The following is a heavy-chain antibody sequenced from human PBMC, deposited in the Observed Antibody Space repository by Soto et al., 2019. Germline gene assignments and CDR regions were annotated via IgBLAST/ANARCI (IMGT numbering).Heavy chain of an antibody. CDR2: ISAYKGNT. CDR3: ARGLPQRDIVVVPAVNNWFDP. CDR1: GYTFTTYG. D-gene: IGHD2-2*01. J-gene: IGHJ5*02. Sequence: ASVKVSCKTSGYTFTTYGVSWVRQAPGQGLEWMGWISAYKGNTNYAQKFQGRVTITADESTSTAYMELSSLRPEDTAVYYCARGLPQRDIVVVPAVNNWFDPWGQGTLVTV. V-gene: IGHV1-18*04.